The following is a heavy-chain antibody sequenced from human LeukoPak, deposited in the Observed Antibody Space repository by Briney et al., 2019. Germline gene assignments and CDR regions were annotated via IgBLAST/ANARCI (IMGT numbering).Heavy chain of an antibody. CDR3: ARDRIVVVPAATGLLYYGMDV. J-gene: IGHJ6*02. CDR1: GGSISSGDYY. Sequence: PSETLSLTCTVSGGSISSGDYYWSWIRQPPGKGLEWIGYIYYSGSTYYNPSLKSRVIISVDTSKNQFSLKLSSVTAADTAVYYCARDRIVVVPAATGLLYYGMDVWGQGTTVTVSS. D-gene: IGHD2-2*01. CDR2: IYYSGST. V-gene: IGHV4-30-4*01.